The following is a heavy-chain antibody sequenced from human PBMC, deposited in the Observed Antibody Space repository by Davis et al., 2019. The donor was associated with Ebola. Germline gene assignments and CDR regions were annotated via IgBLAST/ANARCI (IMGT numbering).Heavy chain of an antibody. CDR3: ARVLGGLGSYYMDV. CDR2: MNPNSGNT. CDR1: GYPFTSYD. V-gene: IGHV1-8*03. J-gene: IGHJ6*03. D-gene: IGHD3-10*01. Sequence: ASVKVSCKASGYPFTSYDINWVRQATGQGLEWMGWMNPNSGNTGYAQKFQGRVTITRNTSISTAYMELSSLRSEDTAVYYCARVLGGLGSYYMDVWGKGTTVTVSS.